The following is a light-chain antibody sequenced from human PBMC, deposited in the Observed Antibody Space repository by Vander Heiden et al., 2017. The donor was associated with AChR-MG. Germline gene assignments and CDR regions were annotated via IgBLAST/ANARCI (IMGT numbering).Light chain of an antibody. V-gene: IGKV3-20*01. Sequence: VLTQSPGTLSLSPGERATRSCRASQSVSSSYLAWYQQKPGQAPRLLSYGASSRATGIPDRFSGSGSGTDFTLTISRLEPEDFAVYYCQQYGSSPQTFGQGTKVEIK. CDR1: QSVSSSY. CDR2: GAS. CDR3: QQYGSSPQT. J-gene: IGKJ1*01.